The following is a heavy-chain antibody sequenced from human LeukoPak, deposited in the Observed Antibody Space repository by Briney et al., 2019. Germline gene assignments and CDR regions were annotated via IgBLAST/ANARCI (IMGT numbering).Heavy chain of an antibody. V-gene: IGHV3-9*01. D-gene: IGHD1-26*01. CDR1: GFTFDDYA. Sequence: GRSLRLSCAASGFTFDDYAMHWVRQAPGKGLEWVSGISWNSGSIGYADSVKGRFTISRDNARSSLYLQMNSLRAEDTALYYCAKQREWKLLWRGDAFDIWGQGTMVTVSS. CDR2: ISWNSGSI. J-gene: IGHJ3*02. CDR3: AKQREWKLLWRGDAFDI.